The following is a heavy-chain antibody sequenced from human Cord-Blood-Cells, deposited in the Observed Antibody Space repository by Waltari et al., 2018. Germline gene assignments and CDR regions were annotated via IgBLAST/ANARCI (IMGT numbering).Heavy chain of an antibody. CDR2: ISYDGSNK. D-gene: IGHD6-6*01. Sequence: QVQLVESGGGVVQPGRSLRLSCAASGFTFSSYAMHWVRQAPGKGLEWVAVISYDGSNKYYADSVKGRFTISRDNSKNTLYLQMNSLRAEDTAVYYCARDSLIAARPAFDIWGQGTMVTVSS. CDR1: GFTFSSYA. CDR3: ARDSLIAARPAFDI. V-gene: IGHV3-30-3*01. J-gene: IGHJ3*02.